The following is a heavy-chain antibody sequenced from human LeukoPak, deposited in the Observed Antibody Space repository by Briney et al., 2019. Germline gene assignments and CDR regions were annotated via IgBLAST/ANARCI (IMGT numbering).Heavy chain of an antibody. CDR1: GFTVSSTY. J-gene: IGHJ5*02. CDR3: ARTYGDNPIWFDP. CDR2: IYTGGTT. V-gene: IGHV3-53*01. Sequence: PGGSLRLSCAASGFTVSSTYMSWVRQAPGKGLEWVSVIYTGGTTYYADSVKGRFTISRDNSKNTLYLQMNSLGADDTAVYESARTYGDNPIWFDPWGQGTLVTVSS. D-gene: IGHD4/OR15-4a*01.